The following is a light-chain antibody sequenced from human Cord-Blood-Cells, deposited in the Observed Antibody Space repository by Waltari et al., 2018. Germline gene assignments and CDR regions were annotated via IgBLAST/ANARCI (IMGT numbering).Light chain of an antibody. CDR1: SSNIGAGYD. CDR2: GNS. CDR3: QSYDSSLSGSKV. V-gene: IGLV1-40*01. J-gene: IGLJ1*01. Sequence: QSVLTQPPSVSGAPGQRVTISCTGRSSNIGAGYDVNWYQQLPGTAPKLLIYGNSNRPSGVPDRFSCSKSGTSASLAITGLQAEDEADYYCQSYDSSLSGSKVFGTGTKVTVL.